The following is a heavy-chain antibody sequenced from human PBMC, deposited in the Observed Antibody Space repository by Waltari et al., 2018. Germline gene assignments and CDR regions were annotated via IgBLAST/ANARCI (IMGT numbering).Heavy chain of an antibody. CDR1: GGSISSSSYY. V-gene: IGHV4-39*01. CDR3: ARLIAAAGNWFDP. Sequence: QLQLQESGPGLVKPSETLSLTCTVSGGSISSSSYYWGWIRQPPGKGLEWIGSIYYSGSTYYNPCLKSRVTISVDTSKNQFSLKLSSVTAADTAVYYCARLIAAAGNWFDPWGQGTLVTVSS. J-gene: IGHJ5*02. D-gene: IGHD6-13*01. CDR2: IYYSGST.